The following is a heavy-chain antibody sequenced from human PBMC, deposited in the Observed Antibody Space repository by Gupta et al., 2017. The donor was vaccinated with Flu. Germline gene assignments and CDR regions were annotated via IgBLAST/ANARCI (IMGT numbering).Heavy chain of an antibody. CDR2: ISYNETNK. D-gene: IGHD4-17*01. J-gene: IGHJ5*02. V-gene: IGHV3-30*18. CDR3: AKDAGGGDSGNWFDP. Sequence: APGRGLEWVAVISYNETNKYYADSVQGRFTISRDNSKNMLFLQMNSLRAEDTAMYYCAKDAGGGDSGNWFDPWGQGTLVTVSS.